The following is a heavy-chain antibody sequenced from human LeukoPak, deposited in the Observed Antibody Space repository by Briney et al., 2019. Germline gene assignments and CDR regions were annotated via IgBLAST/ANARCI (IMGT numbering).Heavy chain of an antibody. CDR2: INTDGSIT. CDR3: AGERNCGGDCYQGSWFDP. J-gene: IGHJ5*02. D-gene: IGHD2-21*02. V-gene: IGHV3-74*01. CDR1: GFTFSNYW. Sequence: EGSLRLSCAASGFTFSNYWIHWVRQAPGKGLVWVSRINTDGSITSYADSVKGRFTISRDNAKNSLYLQMNSLRAEDTAVYYCAGERNCGGDCYQGSWFDPWGQGTLVTVSS.